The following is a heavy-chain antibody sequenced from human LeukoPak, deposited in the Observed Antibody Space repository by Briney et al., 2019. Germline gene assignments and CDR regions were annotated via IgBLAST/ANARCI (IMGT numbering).Heavy chain of an antibody. CDR3: ATGGGGSYSY. D-gene: IGHD1-26*01. CDR2: FDPEDAET. V-gene: IGHV1-24*01. Sequence: ASVKVSRKVSGYTLTELSMHWVRQAPGKGLEWMGGFDPEDAETIYTQKFQGRVTMTEDTSTDTAYMELSSLRSEDTAVYYCATGGGGSYSYWGQGTLVTVSS. J-gene: IGHJ4*02. CDR1: GYTLTELS.